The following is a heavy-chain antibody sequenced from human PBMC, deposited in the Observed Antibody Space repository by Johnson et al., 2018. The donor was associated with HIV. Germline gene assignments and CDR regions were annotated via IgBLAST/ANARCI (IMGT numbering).Heavy chain of an antibody. Sequence: VQLVESGGGLVQPGRSLRLSCAASGITFDDHGMSWVRQAPGKGLEWVSGINWNGGSTGYADSVKGRFTISRDNAKNSLYLQMNSLGGEDTAVYYCATCSDQVLLGGDVFDIWGQGTMVTVSS. CDR1: GITFDDHG. D-gene: IGHD3-16*01. CDR2: INWNGGST. V-gene: IGHV3-20*04. CDR3: ATCSDQVLLGGDVFDI. J-gene: IGHJ3*02.